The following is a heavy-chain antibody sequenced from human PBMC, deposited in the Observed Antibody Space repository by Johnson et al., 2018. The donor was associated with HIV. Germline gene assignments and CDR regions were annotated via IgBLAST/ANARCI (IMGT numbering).Heavy chain of an antibody. CDR3: ARGVTGYSYGT. CDR1: GFTFSSYA. CDR2: ISWNSGSI. D-gene: IGHD5-18*01. J-gene: IGHJ3*01. Sequence: VLLVESGGGVVQPGRSLRLSCAASGFTFSSYAMHWVRQAPGKGLEWVSGISWNSGSIGYADSVKGRFTISRDNSKNTLFLQMNGLRPEDTAVYYCARGVTGYSYGTWGQGTMVTVSS. V-gene: IGHV3-9*01.